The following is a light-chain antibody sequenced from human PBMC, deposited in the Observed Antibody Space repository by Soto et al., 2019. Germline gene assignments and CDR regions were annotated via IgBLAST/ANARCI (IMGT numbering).Light chain of an antibody. J-gene: IGKJ5*01. V-gene: IGKV3-20*01. CDR3: QQYGSSPT. Sequence: EIVLTQSPGTLSLFPGERATLSCRDSPSITTRYLAWYQQKPGQAPRLLIYGASSRATDIPDRFSGSGSGTDFTLTISRLEPEDFAAYYCQQYGSSPTFGQGTRLEIK. CDR1: PSITTRY. CDR2: GAS.